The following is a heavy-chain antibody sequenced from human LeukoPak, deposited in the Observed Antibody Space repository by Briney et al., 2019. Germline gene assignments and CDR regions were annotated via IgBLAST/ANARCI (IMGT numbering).Heavy chain of an antibody. J-gene: IGHJ4*02. CDR3: ARAVVPAAIRLDY. Sequence: GASVKVSCKASGGTFSSYAISWVRQAPGQGLEWMGGIIPIFGTANYAQKFQGRVTITTDETTSTAYMELSSLRSEDTAVYYCARAVVPAAIRLDYWGQGTLVTVSS. D-gene: IGHD2-2*02. CDR1: GGTFSSYA. CDR2: IIPIFGTA. V-gene: IGHV1-69*05.